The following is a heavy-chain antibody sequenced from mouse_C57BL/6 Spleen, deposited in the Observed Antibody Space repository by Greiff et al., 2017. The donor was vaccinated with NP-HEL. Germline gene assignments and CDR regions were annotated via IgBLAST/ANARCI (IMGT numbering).Heavy chain of an antibody. V-gene: IGHV1-80*01. CDR2: IYPGDGDT. D-gene: IGHD3-2*02. J-gene: IGHJ4*01. Sequence: VKLQESGAELVKPGASVKISCKASGYAFSSYWMNWVKQRPGKGLEWIGQIYPGDGDTNYNGKFKGKATLTADKSSSTAYMQLSSLTSEDSAVYVGARGSGYPYAMDYWGQGTSVTVSS. CDR1: GYAFSSYW. CDR3: ARGSGYPYAMDY.